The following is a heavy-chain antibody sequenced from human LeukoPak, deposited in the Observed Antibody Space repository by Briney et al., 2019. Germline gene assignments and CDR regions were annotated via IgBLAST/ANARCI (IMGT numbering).Heavy chain of an antibody. V-gene: IGHV1-69*02. CDR2: IIPILGIA. D-gene: IGHD2-15*01. CDR3: ARVDCSGGSCLFDP. Sequence: SVTVSCKASGRTFSSYTISWVRQAPGQGLEWMGRIIPILGIANYAQKFQGRVTITADKSTSTAYMELSSLRSEDTAVYYCARVDCSGGSCLFDPWGQGTLVTVSS. CDR1: GRTFSSYT. J-gene: IGHJ5*02.